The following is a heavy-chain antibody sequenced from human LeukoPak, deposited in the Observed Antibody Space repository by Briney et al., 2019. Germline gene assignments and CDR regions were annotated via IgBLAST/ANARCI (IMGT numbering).Heavy chain of an antibody. V-gene: IGHV1-2*02. Sequence: ASVKVSCKASGYTFTGYYMHWVRQAPGQGLEWMGWINPNSGGTNYAQKFQGRVTMTRDTSISTAYMELSRLRSDDTAVYYCARDSNFITMIVGGDAFDIWGQGTMVTVSS. CDR1: GYTFTGYY. J-gene: IGHJ3*02. CDR3: ARDSNFITMIVGGDAFDI. D-gene: IGHD3-22*01. CDR2: INPNSGGT.